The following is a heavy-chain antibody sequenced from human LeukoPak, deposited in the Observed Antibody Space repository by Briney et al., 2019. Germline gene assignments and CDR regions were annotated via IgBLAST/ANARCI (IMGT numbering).Heavy chain of an antibody. CDR1: GFTFSTYW. CDR3: ARAPSEIGGYYPEYFRH. V-gene: IGHV3-74*01. CDR2: IKSDGGT. D-gene: IGHD3-22*01. Sequence: GGSLRLSCAASGFTFSTYWMHWVRHAPGKGLVWVSRIKSDGGTNYADFMKGRFTISRDNAKKTVSLQMNSLRPEDTGVYYCARAPSEIGGYYPEYFRHWGQGTLVTVSS. J-gene: IGHJ1*01.